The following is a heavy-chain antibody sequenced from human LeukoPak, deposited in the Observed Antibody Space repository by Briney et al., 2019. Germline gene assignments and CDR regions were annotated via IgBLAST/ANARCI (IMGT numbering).Heavy chain of an antibody. CDR2: VYYSGST. J-gene: IGHJ6*03. D-gene: IGHD2-15*01. V-gene: IGHV4-39*07. Sequence: SETLSLTCTVSGGSISSSSYYWGWIRQPPGKGLEWIGSVYYSGSTYYNPSLKSRVTISVDTSKNQFSLKLSSVTAADTAVYYCGSCYSNYYYYMDVWGKGTTVTVSS. CDR3: GSCYSNYYYYMDV. CDR1: GGSISSSSYY.